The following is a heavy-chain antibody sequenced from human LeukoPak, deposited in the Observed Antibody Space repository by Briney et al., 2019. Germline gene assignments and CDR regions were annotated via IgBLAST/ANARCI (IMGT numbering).Heavy chain of an antibody. CDR1: GYTFTSYA. Sequence: ASVKVSCKASGYTFTSYAMHWVRQAPGQRLEWMGWFNAGNGNTKYSQKFQGRVTITRDTSASTAYMELSSLRSEDTAVYYCARSGTYYYGSGSLGIWGQGTMVTVSS. D-gene: IGHD3-10*01. J-gene: IGHJ3*02. CDR3: ARSGTYYYGSGSLGI. V-gene: IGHV1-3*01. CDR2: FNAGNGNT.